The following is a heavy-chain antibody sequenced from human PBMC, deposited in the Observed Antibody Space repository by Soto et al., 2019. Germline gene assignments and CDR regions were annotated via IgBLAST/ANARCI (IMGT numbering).Heavy chain of an antibody. CDR1: GYSFTSYW. CDR3: ARTAAAGKYYYGMDV. V-gene: IGHV5-51*01. D-gene: IGHD6-13*01. CDR2: IYPGDSDT. J-gene: IGHJ6*02. Sequence: PGESLKISCKGSGYSFTSYWIGWVRQMPGKGLECMGIIYPGDSDTRYSPSFQGQVTISAVKSISTAYLQWSSLKASDTAMYYCARTAAAGKYYYGMDVWGQGTTVTVSS.